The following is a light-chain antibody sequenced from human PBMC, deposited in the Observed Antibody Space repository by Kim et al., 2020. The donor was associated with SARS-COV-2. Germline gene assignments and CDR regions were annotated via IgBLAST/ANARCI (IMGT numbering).Light chain of an antibody. CDR1: NIGSKS. Sequence: PGKTARITGGGSNIGSKSVHWYQQKPGQAPLLVISYDSDRPSGIPERFSGSNSGNTATLTISWVEAGDEADYYCQVWDSTSDHRVVFGGGTQLTVL. CDR3: QVWDSTSDHRVV. V-gene: IGLV3-21*04. CDR2: YDS. J-gene: IGLJ2*01.